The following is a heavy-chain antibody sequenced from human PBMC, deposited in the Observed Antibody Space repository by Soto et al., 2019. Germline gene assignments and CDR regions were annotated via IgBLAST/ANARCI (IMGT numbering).Heavy chain of an antibody. CDR2: FDPEDGET. J-gene: IGHJ6*02. Sequence: SVKVSCKVSGYTLTELSMHWVRQAPGKGLEWMGGFDPEDGETIYAQKFQGRVTMTEDTSTDTAYMELSSLRSEDTAVYYCATLRWRARGYYYYGMDVWGQGTTVTVSS. V-gene: IGHV1-24*01. D-gene: IGHD2-15*01. CDR1: GYTLTELS. CDR3: ATLRWRARGYYYYGMDV.